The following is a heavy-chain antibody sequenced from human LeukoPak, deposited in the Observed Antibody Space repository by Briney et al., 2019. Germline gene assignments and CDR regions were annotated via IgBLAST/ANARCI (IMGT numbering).Heavy chain of an antibody. V-gene: IGHV4-34*01. CDR3: ARARWAGRASLPFDY. CDR1: GFTFSSYS. CDR2: INHSGNT. D-gene: IGHD3-16*02. J-gene: IGHJ4*02. Sequence: PGGSLRLSCAASGFTFSSYSMNWVRQAPGKGLEWIGEINHSGNTNYNPSLKSRVTISVDTSKNQFSLKLSSVTAADTAVYYCARARWAGRASLPFDYWGQGTLVTVSS.